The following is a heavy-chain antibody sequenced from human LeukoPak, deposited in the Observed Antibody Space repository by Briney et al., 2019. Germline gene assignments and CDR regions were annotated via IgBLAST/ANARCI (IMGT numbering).Heavy chain of an antibody. CDR1: GFTFSSYA. CDR3: AKDGTFGYSSSWYKFLPPNYYYYMDV. V-gene: IGHV3-23*01. CDR2: IVVVVVTT. D-gene: IGHD6-13*01. Sequence: GGSLRLSCAASGFTFSSYAMSWVRQAPGKGLNWFSPIVVVVVTTYYPDSVKGRFTISRDNSKNTLYLQMNSLRAEDTAVYYCAKDGTFGYSSSWYKFLPPNYYYYMDVWGKGTTVTVSS. J-gene: IGHJ6*03.